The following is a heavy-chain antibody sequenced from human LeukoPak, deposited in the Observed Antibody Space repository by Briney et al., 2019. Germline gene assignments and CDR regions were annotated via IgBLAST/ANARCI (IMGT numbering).Heavy chain of an antibody. J-gene: IGHJ6*02. CDR1: GYTFTGYY. Sequence: ASVKVSCKASGYTFTGYYMHWVRQAPGQGLEWMGRINPNSGGTNYAQKFQGRVTMTRDTSISTAYMELSRLRSDDTAVYYCARNRVGGSGGSCYSCYYGMDVWGQGTTVTASS. CDR3: ARNRVGGSGGSCYSCYYGMDV. D-gene: IGHD2-15*01. V-gene: IGHV1-2*06. CDR2: INPNSGGT.